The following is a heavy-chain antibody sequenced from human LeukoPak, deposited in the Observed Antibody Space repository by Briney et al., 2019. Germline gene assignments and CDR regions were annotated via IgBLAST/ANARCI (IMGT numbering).Heavy chain of an antibody. CDR1: GDSLRNSGSY. CDR3: VRRQHYGDPH. V-gene: IGHV4-39*01. D-gene: IGHD4-17*01. J-gene: IGHJ4*02. Sequence: SETPSLTCTVSGDSLRNSGSYWVWNRQPSGKGLEWIGSIYYDGTTYHNPSLKSRVIISADTSKSQFSLKMISVTAADTAVYWCVRRQHYGDPHWGQGTLVTVST. CDR2: IYYDGTT.